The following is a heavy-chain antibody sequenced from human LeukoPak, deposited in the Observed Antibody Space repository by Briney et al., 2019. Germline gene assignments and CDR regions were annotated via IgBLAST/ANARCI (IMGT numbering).Heavy chain of an antibody. V-gene: IGHV3-11*03. CDR2: ISSGSTYT. D-gene: IGHD5-12*01. CDR1: GFTFSTYW. Sequence: GGSLRLSCVASGFTFSTYWMHWVRQAPGKGLEWVSSISSGSTYTNYADSVKGRFTISRDNAKNSLYLQMNSLRVEDTAVYYCARNGYSGYDRLNWFDPWGQGTLVTVSS. CDR3: ARNGYSGYDRLNWFDP. J-gene: IGHJ5*02.